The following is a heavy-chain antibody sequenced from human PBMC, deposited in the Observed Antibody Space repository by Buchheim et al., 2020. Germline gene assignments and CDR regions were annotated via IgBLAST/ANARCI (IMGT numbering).Heavy chain of an antibody. V-gene: IGHV4-59*01. J-gene: IGHJ6*02. CDR3: ARQVGSAVHYYGMDV. CDR1: GGTTGAYH. Sequence: QVRLQPSGPGLLKPSETLALTCSVSGGTTGAYHWSWLRQPPGKGLEWIACVHETGTTNYSPSVKSRATVSLATSNNQFSLHLKSVVAADTAVYYCARQVGSAVHYYGMDVWGPGTT. CDR2: VHETGTT. D-gene: IGHD3-10*01.